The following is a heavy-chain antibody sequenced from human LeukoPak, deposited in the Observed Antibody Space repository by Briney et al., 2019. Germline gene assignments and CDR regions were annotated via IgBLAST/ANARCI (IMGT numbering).Heavy chain of an antibody. V-gene: IGHV4-59*08. CDR1: GGSISSYY. J-gene: IGHJ4*02. CDR3: ARLPGIAAAGFDY. CDR2: IYYSGST. D-gene: IGHD6-13*01. Sequence: ASETLSLTCTVSGGSISSYYWSWIRQPPGKGLEWIGYIYYSGSTNYNPSLKSRVTISVDTSKNQFSLKLSSVTAADTAVYYCARLPGIAAAGFDYWGQGPLVTVSS.